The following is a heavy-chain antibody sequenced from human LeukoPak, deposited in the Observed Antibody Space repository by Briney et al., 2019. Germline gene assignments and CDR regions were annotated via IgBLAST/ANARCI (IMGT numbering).Heavy chain of an antibody. CDR3: ARGAEAGPDY. CDR1: GGTFSSYT. CDR2: IIPILGIA. D-gene: IGHD6-13*01. Sequence: SVKVSCKASGGTFSSYTISWVRQAPGQGPEWMGRIIPILGIANYAQKFQGRVTITADKSTSTAYMELSSLRSEDTAVYYCARGAEAGPDYWGQGTLVTVSS. V-gene: IGHV1-69*02. J-gene: IGHJ4*02.